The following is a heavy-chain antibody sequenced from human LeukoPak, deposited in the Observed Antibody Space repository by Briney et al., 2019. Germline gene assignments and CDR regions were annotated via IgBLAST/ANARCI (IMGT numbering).Heavy chain of an antibody. V-gene: IGHV3-30*04. Sequence: GGSLRLSCAASGFTFSSYAMHWVRQAPGKGLEWVAVISYDGSNKYYADSVKGRFTISRDNSKDTLYLQMNSLRAEDTAVYYCAREVGREFDYWGQGTLVTVSS. CDR1: GFTFSSYA. D-gene: IGHD3-10*01. CDR3: AREVGREFDY. J-gene: IGHJ4*02. CDR2: ISYDGSNK.